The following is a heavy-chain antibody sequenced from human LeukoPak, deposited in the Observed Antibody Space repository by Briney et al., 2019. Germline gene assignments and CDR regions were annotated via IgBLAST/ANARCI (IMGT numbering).Heavy chain of an antibody. CDR2: INHSGST. CDR1: GGSFSGYY. J-gene: IGHJ5*02. V-gene: IGHV4-34*01. D-gene: IGHD1-26*01. CDR3: ARGWAMGATGVARWFDP. Sequence: SETLSLTCADYGGSFSGYYWSWIRQPPGKGLEWIGEINHSGSTNYNPSLKSRVTISVDTSKNQFSLKLSSVTAADTAVYYCARGWAMGATGVARWFDPWGQGTLVTVSS.